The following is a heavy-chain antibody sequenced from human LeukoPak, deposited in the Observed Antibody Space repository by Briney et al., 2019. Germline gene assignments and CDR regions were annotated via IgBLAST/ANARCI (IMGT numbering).Heavy chain of an antibody. Sequence: GVSVKVSCKASGYTFTSYGISWVRQAPGQGLEWMGWISAYNGNTNYAQKLQGRVTMTTDTSTSTAYMELRSLRSDDTAVYYCARDRGSGWQGSFDYWGQGTLVTVSS. D-gene: IGHD6-19*01. CDR2: ISAYNGNT. J-gene: IGHJ4*02. CDR1: GYTFTSYG. V-gene: IGHV1-18*01. CDR3: ARDRGSGWQGSFDY.